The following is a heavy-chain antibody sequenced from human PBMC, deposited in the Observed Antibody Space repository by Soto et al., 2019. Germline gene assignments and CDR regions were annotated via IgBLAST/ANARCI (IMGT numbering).Heavy chain of an antibody. Sequence: SQTLSLTCVISGDSVSNNSAAWNWIRQSPSRGLEWLGRTYYRSKWYNDYAVFVKSRISINPETSKNQFSLQLKYVIPEDTAIYYCARDYRDEFPTPYTWFDPWGQGTLVTVSS. CDR3: ARDYRDEFPTPYTWFDP. CDR2: TYYRSKWYN. V-gene: IGHV6-1*01. J-gene: IGHJ5*02. CDR1: GDSVSNNSAA. D-gene: IGHD2-2*02.